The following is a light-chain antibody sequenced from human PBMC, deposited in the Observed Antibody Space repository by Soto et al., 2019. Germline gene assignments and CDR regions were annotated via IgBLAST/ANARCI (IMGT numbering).Light chain of an antibody. J-gene: IGKJ4*01. CDR2: GAS. V-gene: IGKV3-15*01. CDR1: QTISSD. CDR3: QQLNTFPVT. Sequence: EIVLTQSPGTLSLSPGERATLSCRASQTISSDLAWYQQKPGQAPRLLMYGASTRATGIPARFSGSGSGTDFTLSITSLQPEDFATYYCQQLNTFPVTFGGGTKVDIK.